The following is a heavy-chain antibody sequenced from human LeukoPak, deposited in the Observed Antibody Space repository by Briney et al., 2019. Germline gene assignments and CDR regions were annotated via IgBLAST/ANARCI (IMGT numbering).Heavy chain of an antibody. CDR2: ISGSGGST. D-gene: IGHD3-16*01. Sequence: GGSLRLSCAASGFTFSSYVMSWVRQAPGKGLEWGAGISGSGGSTDYADSVKGRFTIPRDNSKIPLYLHMNSLKAEDPPVYYCAKPGGSTSHPADCAQGTLATVSS. CDR3: AKPGGSTSHPAD. V-gene: IGHV3-23*01. J-gene: IGHJ1*01. CDR1: GFTFSSYV.